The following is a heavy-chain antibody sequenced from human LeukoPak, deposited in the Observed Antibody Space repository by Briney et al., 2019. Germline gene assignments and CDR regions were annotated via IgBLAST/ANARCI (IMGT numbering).Heavy chain of an antibody. CDR3: ARDAAGGYYDSSGYYYDY. CDR2: ISPNGVIT. Sequence: GGSLRLSCAASGFTFSSHGMNWVRQAPGKGLEWVSGISPNGVITYYADSVKGRFTISRDNSKGTVYLQMNSLRAEDTAVYYCARDAAGGYYDSSGYYYDYWGQGTLVTVSS. J-gene: IGHJ4*02. V-gene: IGHV3-23*01. CDR1: GFTFSSHG. D-gene: IGHD3-22*01.